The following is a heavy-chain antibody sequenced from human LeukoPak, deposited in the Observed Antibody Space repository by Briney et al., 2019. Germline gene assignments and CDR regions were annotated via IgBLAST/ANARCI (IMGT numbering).Heavy chain of an antibody. V-gene: IGHV4-34*01. Sequence: KPSETLSLTCAVYGGSFSGYYWSWIRQPPGKGLEWIGEINHSENTNYNPSLKSRVTISVDTSKNQFSLKLSSVTAADTAVYYCASVSCSSTSCYAFGDPNWFDPWGQGTLVTVSS. J-gene: IGHJ5*02. D-gene: IGHD2-2*01. CDR1: GGSFSGYY. CDR2: INHSENT. CDR3: ASVSCSSTSCYAFGDPNWFDP.